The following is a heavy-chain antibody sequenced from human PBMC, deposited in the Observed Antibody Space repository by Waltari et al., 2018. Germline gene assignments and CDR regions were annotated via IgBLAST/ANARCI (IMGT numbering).Heavy chain of an antibody. D-gene: IGHD5-12*01. V-gene: IGHV1-69*01. Sequence: QVQLVQSGAEVKKPGSSVKVSCKASGGTFSSYAISWVRQAPGQGLEWMGWIIPIFGTANYAQKVQGRVTITADESTSTAYMELSSLRSEDTAVYYCARGDSGYDYYYYYGMDVWGQGTTVTVSS. CDR2: IIPIFGTA. CDR1: GGTFSSYA. CDR3: ARGDSGYDYYYYYGMDV. J-gene: IGHJ6*02.